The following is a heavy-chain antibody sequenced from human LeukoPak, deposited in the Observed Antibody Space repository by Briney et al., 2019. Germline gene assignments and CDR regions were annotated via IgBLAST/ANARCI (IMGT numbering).Heavy chain of an antibody. V-gene: IGHV4-39*01. CDR1: GGSISSSSYY. CDR2: IYYSGST. D-gene: IGHD6-19*01. CDR3: ARQTPRWLTSY. J-gene: IGHJ4*02. Sequence: SETLSLTCTVSGGSISSSSYYWGWTRQPPGKGLEWIGTIYYSGSTYYNPSLKSRVTISVDTSKNQFSLKLSSVTAADTAVYYCARQTPRWLTSYWGQGTLVTVSS.